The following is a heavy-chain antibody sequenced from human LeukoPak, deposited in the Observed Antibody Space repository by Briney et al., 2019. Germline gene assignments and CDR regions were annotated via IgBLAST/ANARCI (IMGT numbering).Heavy chain of an antibody. J-gene: IGHJ4*02. CDR2: ISYDGSNK. D-gene: IGHD3-22*01. Sequence: QPGRSLRLSCAASGFTFSSYAMHWVRQAPGKGLEWVAVISYDGSNKYYADSVKGRFTISRDNSKNTLYLQMNSLRAEDTAVYYCAKALRPYYDSSGCDYWGQGTLVTVSS. V-gene: IGHV3-30-3*01. CDR3: AKALRPYYDSSGCDY. CDR1: GFTFSSYA.